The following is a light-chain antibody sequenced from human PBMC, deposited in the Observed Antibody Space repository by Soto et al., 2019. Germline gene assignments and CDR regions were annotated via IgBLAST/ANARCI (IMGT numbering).Light chain of an antibody. CDR1: QSVTNN. CDR2: DAS. Sequence: EMVMTQYPSTLSVSPGERATLSCRASQSVTNNLAWYQQKPGQAPRLLIYDASTRATGVTPRFSGSGSGTEFTLTISSLQSEDFAVYYCQQYSDWTPFTFGSGTKVDIK. V-gene: IGKV3-15*01. CDR3: QQYSDWTPFT. J-gene: IGKJ3*01.